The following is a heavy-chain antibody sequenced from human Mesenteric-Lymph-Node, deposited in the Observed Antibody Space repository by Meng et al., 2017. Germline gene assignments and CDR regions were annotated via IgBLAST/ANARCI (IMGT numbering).Heavy chain of an antibody. J-gene: IGHJ4*02. CDR1: GFTFSNYG. Sequence: GESLKISCAASGFTFSNYGMHWVRQAPGKGLEWVAVIWYDASNQYHADSVKGRFTISRDNSKNTLYLQMNSLRSEDTAVYYCARVGRGSGYDYYFDYWGQGTLVTVSS. CDR3: ARVGRGSGYDYYFDY. V-gene: IGHV3-33*01. CDR2: IWYDASNQ. D-gene: IGHD3-22*01.